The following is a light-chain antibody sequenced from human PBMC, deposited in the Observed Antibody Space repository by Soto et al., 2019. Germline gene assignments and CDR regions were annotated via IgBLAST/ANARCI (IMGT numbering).Light chain of an antibody. V-gene: IGKV1-5*01. J-gene: IGKJ2*01. CDR2: DAS. CDR3: HQYYTYLYT. Sequence: DIQMTQSPSTLSASVGDRVTITCRASQSISNWLAWYQQKPGKAPKLLIYDASNLESGVPSRFSGSGSGTEFILTISSLQPDDFATYYCHQYYTYLYTFGQGTKLEIK. CDR1: QSISNW.